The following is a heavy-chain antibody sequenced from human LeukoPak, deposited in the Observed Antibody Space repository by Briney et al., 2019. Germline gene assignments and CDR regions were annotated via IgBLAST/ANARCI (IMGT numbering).Heavy chain of an antibody. D-gene: IGHD3-9*01. J-gene: IGHJ3*02. CDR3: ARDNKRYFDWLHRWAFDI. Sequence: PWGSLTLSCTASGVTISSYSINWVRQAPRQGLELVSSISSSSSYIYYADSVKGRFTISRDNAKNSLYLQMNSLRAEDTAVYYCARDNKRYFDWLHRWAFDIWGQGTMVTVSS. V-gene: IGHV3-21*01. CDR2: ISSSSSYI. CDR1: GVTISSYS.